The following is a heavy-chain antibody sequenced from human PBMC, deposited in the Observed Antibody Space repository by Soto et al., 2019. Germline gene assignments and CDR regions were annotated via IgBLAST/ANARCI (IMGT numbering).Heavy chain of an antibody. CDR3: ARVRGSGSYAAYYFDS. V-gene: IGHV4-31*03. D-gene: IGHD3-10*01. Sequence: SETLSLTCTVSGGSISNGGYYWNWVRQHPGKGLEWIGYIHYSGSTWYNPSLESRVTVSVDTSKDQFSLKLRSVTAADTAVYYCARVRGSGSYAAYYFDSWGQGTLVTVSS. CDR1: GGSISNGGYY. J-gene: IGHJ4*01. CDR2: IHYSGST.